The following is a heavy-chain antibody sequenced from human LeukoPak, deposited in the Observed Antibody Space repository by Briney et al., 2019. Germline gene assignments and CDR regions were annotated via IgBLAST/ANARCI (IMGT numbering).Heavy chain of an antibody. D-gene: IGHD3-16*01. CDR3: AKDGSIVYSYTYLDY. J-gene: IGHJ4*02. V-gene: IGHV3-23*01. CDR1: GFTFSSYG. Sequence: GGSLRLSCAASGFTFSSYGMSWVRQAPGRGLEWVSSISGSGDRAHHADPVKGRFTISRDNSKNTLYLQMNSLRAEDTAVYYCAKDGSIVYSYTYLDYWGQGTLVTVSS. CDR2: ISGSGDRA.